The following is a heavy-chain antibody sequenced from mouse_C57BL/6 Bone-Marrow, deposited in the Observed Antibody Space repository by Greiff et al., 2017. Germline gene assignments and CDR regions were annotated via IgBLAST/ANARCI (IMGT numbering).Heavy chain of an antibody. CDR2: IDPENGDT. D-gene: IGHD2-2*01. J-gene: IGHJ2*01. CDR3: STYGVTTDYCDY. CDR1: GFNIKDDY. Sequence: EVQLQQSGAELVRPGASVKLSCTASGFNIKDDYMHWVKQRPEQGLEWIGWIDPENGDTEYASKFQGKATITADTSSNTAYLQLSSLTSEDTAVYYCSTYGVTTDYCDYWGQGTTLTVSS. V-gene: IGHV14-4*01.